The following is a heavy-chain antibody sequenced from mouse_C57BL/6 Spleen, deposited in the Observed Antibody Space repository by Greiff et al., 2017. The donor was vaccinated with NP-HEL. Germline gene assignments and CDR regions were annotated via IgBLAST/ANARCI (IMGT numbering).Heavy chain of an antibody. CDR3: ARRGSSRYYFDY. V-gene: IGHV1-80*01. J-gene: IGHJ2*01. CDR1: GYAFSSYW. Sequence: VQLQQSGAELVKPGASVKISCKASGYAFSSYWMNWVKQRPGKGLEWIGQIYPGDGDTNYNGKFKGKAKLTADKSSSTAYMQLSSLTSEDSAVYFCARRGSSRYYFDYWGQGTTLTVSS. D-gene: IGHD1-1*01. CDR2: IYPGDGDT.